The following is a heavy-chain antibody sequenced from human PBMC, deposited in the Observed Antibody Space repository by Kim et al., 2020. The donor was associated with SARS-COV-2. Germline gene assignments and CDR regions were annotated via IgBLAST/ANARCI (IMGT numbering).Heavy chain of an antibody. CDR3: ANTRGYYDSSGYFDY. CDR1: GFTFSSYA. CDR2: ISGSGGST. Sequence: GGSLRLSCAASGFTFSSYAMSWVRQAPGKGLEWVSAISGSGGSTYYADSVKGRFTISRDNSKNTLYLQMNSLRAEDTAVYYCANTRGYYDSSGYFDYWGQGTLVTVSS. V-gene: IGHV3-23*01. J-gene: IGHJ4*02. D-gene: IGHD3-22*01.